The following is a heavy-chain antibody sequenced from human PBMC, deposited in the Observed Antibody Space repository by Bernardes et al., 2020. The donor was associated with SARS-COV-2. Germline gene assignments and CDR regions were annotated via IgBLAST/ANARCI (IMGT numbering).Heavy chain of an antibody. J-gene: IGHJ4*02. CDR2: IYRGGST. CDR1: GFTVSSNY. V-gene: IGHV3-66*02. D-gene: IGHD3-16*01. CDR3: ASRMATSWGFEY. Sequence: GGSLRLSCAASGFTVSSNYMGWVRQAPGKGLEWVSVIYRGGSTYYGDSVKGRFSISRDNSKNTLFLQMNSLRVEDTAVYYCASRMATSWGFEYWGQGTLGTV.